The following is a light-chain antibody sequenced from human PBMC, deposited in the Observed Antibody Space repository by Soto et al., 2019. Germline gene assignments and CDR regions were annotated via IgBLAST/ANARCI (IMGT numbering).Light chain of an antibody. CDR3: QQYGSSGT. Sequence: EIGLTQSPGTLSLSPGERATLSCRASQSVSNNYLAVSQQKPGHAPNRLIYGAYNRATGIPDRFSGSGSGADFTLTISRLEPQDFAVYYCQQYGSSGTFGQGTKVEIK. CDR2: GAY. J-gene: IGKJ1*01. V-gene: IGKV3-20*01. CDR1: QSVSNNY.